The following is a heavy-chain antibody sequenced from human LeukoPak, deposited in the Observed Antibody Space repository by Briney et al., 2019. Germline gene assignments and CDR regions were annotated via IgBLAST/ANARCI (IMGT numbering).Heavy chain of an antibody. CDR3: ARELNVDTAMAFDY. J-gene: IGHJ4*02. Sequence: GGSLRLSCEASGFTFSSYGMHWVRQAPGKGLEWVAVIWHDGRKTFYADSVKGRFTFTRDNSKNTLYLQMNSLRAEDTAVYYCARELNVDTAMAFDYWGQGALVIVSS. V-gene: IGHV3-33*01. CDR1: GFTFSSYG. CDR2: IWHDGRKT. D-gene: IGHD5-18*01.